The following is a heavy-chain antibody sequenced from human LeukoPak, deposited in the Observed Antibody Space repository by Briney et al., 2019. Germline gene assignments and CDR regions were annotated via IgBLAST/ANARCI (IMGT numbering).Heavy chain of an antibody. CDR1: VYTFTTYG. D-gene: IGHD2-2*01. CDR3: ARGEVSASLYYFDF. CDR2: VSGYTGKT. Sequence: ASVTVSFMTSVYTFTTYGVSWVRQAPGQGLEWMGWVSGYTGKTNYEERFQGRVTMTTDTSTSTVYMELTSLRSDDTAVYYCARGEVSASLYYFDFWGQGTLVTVS. V-gene: IGHV1-18*01. J-gene: IGHJ4*02.